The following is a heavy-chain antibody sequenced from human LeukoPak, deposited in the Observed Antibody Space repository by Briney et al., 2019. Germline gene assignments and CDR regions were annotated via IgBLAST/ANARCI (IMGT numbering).Heavy chain of an antibody. Sequence: GPVKVSCKASGYTFTSYGISWVRQAPGQGLEWMGWISAYNGNAKYAQKLQGIVTMTTDTSTSTAYMYLRSLRSDDTAVYYCARGEMVRASPFGPWGQGTLVTVSP. D-gene: IGHD3-10*01. CDR3: ARGEMVRASPFGP. J-gene: IGHJ5*02. CDR1: GYTFTSYG. V-gene: IGHV1-18*01. CDR2: ISAYNGNA.